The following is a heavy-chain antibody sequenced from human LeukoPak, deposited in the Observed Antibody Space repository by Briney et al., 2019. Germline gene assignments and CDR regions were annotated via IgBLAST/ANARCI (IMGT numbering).Heavy chain of an antibody. CDR3: ARDRDSGSGSLDY. D-gene: IGHD3-10*01. CDR1: GFTFSSYA. Sequence: GGSLRLSCAASGFTFSSYAMHWVRQAPGKGLEWVAVISYDGSNKYYADSVKGRFTISRDNSKNTLYLQMNSLRAEDTVVYYCARDRDSGSGSLDYWGQGTLVTVSS. V-gene: IGHV3-30*04. J-gene: IGHJ4*02. CDR2: ISYDGSNK.